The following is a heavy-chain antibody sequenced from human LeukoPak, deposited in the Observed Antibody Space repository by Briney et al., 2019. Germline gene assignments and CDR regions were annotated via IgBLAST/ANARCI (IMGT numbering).Heavy chain of an antibody. Sequence: SETLSLTCTVSNYSISSDYYWGWIRQPPGKGLEWIGSIYHSGTIYYNPSLKSRVTISVDTSKNQFSLKLSSVTAADTAVYYCARGGHYYDSSAYGFDYWGQGTLVTVSS. CDR2: IYHSGTI. CDR3: ARGGHYYDSSAYGFDY. CDR1: NYSISSDYY. D-gene: IGHD3-22*01. V-gene: IGHV4-38-2*02. J-gene: IGHJ4*02.